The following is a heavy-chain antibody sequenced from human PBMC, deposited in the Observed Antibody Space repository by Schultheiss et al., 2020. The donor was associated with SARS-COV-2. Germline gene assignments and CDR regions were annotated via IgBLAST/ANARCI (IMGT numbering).Heavy chain of an antibody. V-gene: IGHV3-30*12. CDR2: ISYDGSNK. CDR3: ARDRLDSSGYYYYGMDV. D-gene: IGHD3-22*01. CDR1: GFTFSSYG. Sequence: GGSLRLSCAASGFTFSSYGMHWVRQAPGKGLEWVAVISYDGSNKYYADSVKGRFTISRDNSKNTLYLQMNSLRAEDTAVYYCARDRLDSSGYYYYGMDVWGQGTTVTVSS. J-gene: IGHJ6*02.